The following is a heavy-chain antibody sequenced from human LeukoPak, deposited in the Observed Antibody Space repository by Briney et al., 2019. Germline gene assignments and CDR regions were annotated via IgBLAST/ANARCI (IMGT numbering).Heavy chain of an antibody. V-gene: IGHV3-30*03. CDR3: ARSLGSEAFDI. CDR1: GFTFSSYG. CDR2: ISYDGSNK. J-gene: IGHJ3*02. Sequence: HPGRSLRLSCAASGFTFSSYGMHWVRQAPGKGLEWVAVISYDGSNKYYADSVKGRFTISRDNSKNTLYLQMNSLRAEDTAAYYCARSLGSEAFDIWGQGTMVTVSS. D-gene: IGHD7-27*01.